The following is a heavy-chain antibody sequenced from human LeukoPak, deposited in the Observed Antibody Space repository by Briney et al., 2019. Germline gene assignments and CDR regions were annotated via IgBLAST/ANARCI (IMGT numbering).Heavy chain of an antibody. CDR1: GFTFSSYS. CDR2: ISSSSSYI. V-gene: IGHV3-21*01. J-gene: IGHJ4*02. Sequence: GGSLRLSCAASGFTFSSYSMKWVRQAPGKGLEWVSSISSSSSYIYYADSVKGRFTISRDNAKNSQYLQMNSLRAEDTAVYYCARERAGGCTDEWGQGTLVTVSS. CDR3: ARERAGGCTDE. D-gene: IGHD3-16*01.